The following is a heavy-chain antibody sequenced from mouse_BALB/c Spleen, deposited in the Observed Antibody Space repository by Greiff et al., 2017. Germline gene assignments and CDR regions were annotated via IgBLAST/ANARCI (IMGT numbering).Heavy chain of an antibody. D-gene: IGHD1-1*01. CDR1: GYTFTSYT. CDR2: INPSSGYT. V-gene: IGHV1-4*01. J-gene: IGHJ3*01. Sequence: VQLQQSGAELARPGASVKMSCKASGYTFTSYTMHWVKQRPGQGLEWIGYINPSSGYTNYNQKFKDKATLTADTSSSTAYMQLSSLTSEDSAVYYCTIGGSGSSYGCAYWGQGTLVTVSA. CDR3: TIGGSGSSYGCAY.